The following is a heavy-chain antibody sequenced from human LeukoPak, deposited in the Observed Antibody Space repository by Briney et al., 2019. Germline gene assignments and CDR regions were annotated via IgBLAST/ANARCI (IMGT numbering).Heavy chain of an antibody. V-gene: IGHV3-33*01. J-gene: IGHJ4*02. CDR2: IWYDGSNK. CDR1: GFTFSSYG. D-gene: IGHD4-23*01. CDR3: ARDGYGGNYLFDY. Sequence: PGGSLRLSCAASGFTFSSYGMHWVRQAQGKGLEWVAVIWYDGSNKYYADSVKGRFTISRDNSKNTLYLQMNSLRAEDTAVYYCARDGYGGNYLFDYWGQGTLVTVSS.